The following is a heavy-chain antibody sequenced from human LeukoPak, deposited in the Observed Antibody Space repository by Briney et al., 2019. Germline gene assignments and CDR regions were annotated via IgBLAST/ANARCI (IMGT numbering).Heavy chain of an antibody. CDR3: ASSGGSGGNWFDP. V-gene: IGHV4-59*01. CDR1: DDSITMYY. D-gene: IGHD3-10*01. CDR2: VDHTGST. Sequence: PSETLSLTCSVSDDSITMYYWTWIRQPPGKGLEWIGYVDHTGSTNFNPSLNGRVSISRDTTKNLFSLRLRSVTAADTAVYYCASSGGSGGNWFDPWGQGTLVTVSS. J-gene: IGHJ5*02.